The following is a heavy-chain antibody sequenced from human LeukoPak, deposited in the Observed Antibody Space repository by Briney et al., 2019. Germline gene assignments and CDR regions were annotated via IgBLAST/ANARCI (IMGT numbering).Heavy chain of an antibody. CDR1: GFTVSSNY. D-gene: IGHD2-15*01. CDR2: IYSGGST. Sequence: GGSLRLSCAASGFTVSSNYMSWVRQAPGKGLEWVSVIYSGGSTYYADSVKGRFTISRDNSKNTLYLQMNSRRAEDTAVYYCARDAGYSYYFDYWGQGTLVTVSS. J-gene: IGHJ4*02. V-gene: IGHV3-53*01. CDR3: ARDAGYSYYFDY.